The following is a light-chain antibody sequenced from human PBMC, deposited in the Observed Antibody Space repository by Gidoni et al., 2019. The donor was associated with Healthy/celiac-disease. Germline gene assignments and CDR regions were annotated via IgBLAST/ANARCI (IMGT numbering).Light chain of an antibody. J-gene: IGKJ1*01. CDR2: DAS. V-gene: IGKV1-27*01. CDR1: QGISTY. CDR3: QKYYSASRT. Sequence: DIQMTPSPSSLSASVGDRVIITCRASQGISTYLAWYQQNPGKVPNLLIYDASPLQSGGPSRFSGSGSGTDFTLIISSMQPEDVATYYCQKYYSASRTFGQGTKVEIK.